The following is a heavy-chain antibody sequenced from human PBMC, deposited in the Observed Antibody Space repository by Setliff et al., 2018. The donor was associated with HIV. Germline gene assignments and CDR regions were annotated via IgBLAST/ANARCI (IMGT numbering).Heavy chain of an antibody. CDR1: GFTVSSNY. CDR3: AVAAAGFYYFDY. D-gene: IGHD6-13*01. CDR2: IYSGGST. Sequence: GGSLRLSCAASGFTVSSNYMSWVRQAPGKGLEWVSVIYSGGSTYYADSVKGRFTISRDNSKNTLNLQMNSLRAEDTAVYYCAVAAAGFYYFDYWGQGTLVTVSS. J-gene: IGHJ4*02. V-gene: IGHV3-66*02.